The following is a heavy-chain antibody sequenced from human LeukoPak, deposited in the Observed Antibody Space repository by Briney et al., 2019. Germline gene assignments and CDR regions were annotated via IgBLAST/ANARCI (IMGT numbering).Heavy chain of an antibody. CDR3: AASDGGYPYWDAFDI. V-gene: IGHV1-58*01. J-gene: IGHJ3*02. CDR1: GFTFTSSA. D-gene: IGHD5-12*01. CDR2: IVVGIGNT. Sequence: ASVKVSCKASGFTFTSSAVQWVRQARGQRLEWIGWIVVGIGNTNYAQKFQERVTITRDMSTSTAYMELSSLRSEDTAVYYCAASDGGYPYWDAFDIWGQGTMVTVSS.